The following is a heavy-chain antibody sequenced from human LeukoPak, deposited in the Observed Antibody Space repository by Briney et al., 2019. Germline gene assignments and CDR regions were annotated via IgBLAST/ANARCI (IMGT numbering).Heavy chain of an antibody. V-gene: IGHV1-2*02. J-gene: IGHJ4*02. CDR3: ARDSPYSISLYYFEY. CDR1: GYTFTDYD. CDR2: INPHSGGT. D-gene: IGHD6-6*01. Sequence: ASVKVSCTASGYTFTDYDMHLVRQAPGQGLEWMGWINPHSGGTNYAQKFQGRVTMTSDTSISTVYMEVSRLRSDDTAVYYCARDSPYSISLYYFEYWGQGTLVTVSS.